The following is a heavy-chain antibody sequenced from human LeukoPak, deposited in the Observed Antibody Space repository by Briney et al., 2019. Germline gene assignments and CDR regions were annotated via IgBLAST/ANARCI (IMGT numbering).Heavy chain of an antibody. CDR1: GYTFTSYG. J-gene: IGHJ6*02. CDR3: ARGYCSSTSCYAYYYYGMDV. D-gene: IGHD2-2*01. V-gene: IGHV1-18*01. Sequence: GASVKVSCKASGYTFTSYGISWVRQAPGQGLEWMGWISAYNGNTNYAQKLQGRVTMTRNTSISTAYMELSSLRSEDTAVYYCARGYCSSTSCYAYYYYGMDVWGQGTTVTVSS. CDR2: ISAYNGNT.